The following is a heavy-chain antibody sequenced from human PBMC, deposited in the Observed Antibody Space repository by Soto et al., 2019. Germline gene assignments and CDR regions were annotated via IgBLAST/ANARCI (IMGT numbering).Heavy chain of an antibody. CDR2: ISSNGGST. J-gene: IGHJ4*02. V-gene: IGHV3-64*01. CDR3: ARDAKYYYGSGSYQDY. Sequence: EVQLVESGGGLVQPGGSLRLSCAASGFTFSSYAMHWVRQAPGKGLEYVSAISSNGGSTYYANSVKGRFTISRDNSKNTLYLQMGSLRAEDMAVYYCARDAKYYYGSGSYQDYWGQGTLVTVSS. CDR1: GFTFSSYA. D-gene: IGHD3-10*01.